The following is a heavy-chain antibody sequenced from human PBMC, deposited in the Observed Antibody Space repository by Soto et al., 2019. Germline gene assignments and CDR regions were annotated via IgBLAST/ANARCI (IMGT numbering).Heavy chain of an antibody. D-gene: IGHD6-6*01. CDR1: GYKFTSYW. V-gene: IGHV5-51*03. CDR2: IYPGDSDT. Sequence: EVQLVQSGAEVKKPGESLKISCQGIGYKFTSYWIAWVRQMPGKGLDWMGIIYPGDSDTRYSPSFEGQVTISADKSINTVYLQWSSLQASATAMYYCASRGHISNSWVAHWGQGTLVTVSS. J-gene: IGHJ4*02. CDR3: ASRGHISNSWVAH.